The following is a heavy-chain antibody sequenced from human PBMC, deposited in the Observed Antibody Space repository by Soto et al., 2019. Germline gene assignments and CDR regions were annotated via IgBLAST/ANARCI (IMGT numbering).Heavy chain of an antibody. V-gene: IGHV3-23*01. CDR3: AKGISGTSKFDY. Sequence: PGGSLRLSCAASGLTFSSYAMSWVRQASGKGLEWVSAISAGGGTTYYTDSVKGRFTISRDNSKNTLYLQMNSLRAEDTAVYYCAKGISGTSKFDYWGPGTLVTVSS. CDR1: GLTFSSYA. D-gene: IGHD2-2*01. J-gene: IGHJ4*02. CDR2: ISAGGGTT.